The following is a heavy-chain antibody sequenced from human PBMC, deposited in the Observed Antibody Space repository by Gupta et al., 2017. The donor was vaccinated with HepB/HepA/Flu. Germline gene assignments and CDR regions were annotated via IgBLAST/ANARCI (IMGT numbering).Heavy chain of an antibody. CDR1: GFTFDDYA. J-gene: IGHJ4*02. Sequence: EVQLVESGGGLVQPGRSLRLSCAASGFTFDDYAMHWVRQAPGKGLEWVSGISWNSGSIGYADSVKGRFTISRDNAKNSLYLQMNSLRAEDTALYYCAKETGGWLQFHYFDYWGQGTLVTVSS. V-gene: IGHV3-9*01. CDR3: AKETGGWLQFHYFDY. D-gene: IGHD5-24*01. CDR2: ISWNSGSI.